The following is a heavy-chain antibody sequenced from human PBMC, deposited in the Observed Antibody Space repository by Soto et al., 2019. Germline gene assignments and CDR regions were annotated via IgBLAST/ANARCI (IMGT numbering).Heavy chain of an antibody. CDR2: ISYDGSNK. J-gene: IGHJ4*02. V-gene: IGHV3-30*18. CDR1: GFTFSSYG. Sequence: GGSLRLSCAASGFTFSSYGMHWVRQAPGKGLEWVAVISYDGSNKYYADSVKGRFTISRDNSKNTLYLQMNSLRAEDTAVYYCAKEGTVGMAAAGTGGFDYWGQGTLVTVSS. D-gene: IGHD6-13*01. CDR3: AKEGTVGMAAAGTGGFDY.